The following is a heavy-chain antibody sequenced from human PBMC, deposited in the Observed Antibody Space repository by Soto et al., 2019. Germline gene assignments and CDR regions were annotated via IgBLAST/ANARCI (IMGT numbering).Heavy chain of an antibody. CDR3: ARSRRGVYDFWSGYTSPFGMDV. CDR2: IYYSGST. Sequence: QVQLQESGPGLVKPSDTLSLTCAVSGYSISSSNWWGWIRQPPGKGLEWIGYIYYSGSTYYNPSLKSRVTMSVDTSKNQFSLKLSSVTAVDTAVYYCARSRRGVYDFWSGYTSPFGMDVWGQGTTVTVSS. CDR1: GYSISSSNW. D-gene: IGHD3-3*01. V-gene: IGHV4-28*01. J-gene: IGHJ6*02.